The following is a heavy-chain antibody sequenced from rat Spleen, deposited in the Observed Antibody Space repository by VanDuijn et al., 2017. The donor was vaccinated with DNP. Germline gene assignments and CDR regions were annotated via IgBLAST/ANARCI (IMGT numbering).Heavy chain of an antibody. CDR1: GFSLTSYD. CDR3: ARSPETSYIYFPWAY. V-gene: IGHV2-27*01. D-gene: IGHD1-2*01. J-gene: IGHJ3*01. CDR2: IQTGGST. Sequence: QVQLRGSGPGLVQPSQTLSLTCTVSGFSLTSYDVHWVRQPPGKGLEWLGRIQTGGSTDYNSAIKSRLSISRDTSKSQVFLKMSSLQTEDTATYYCARSPETSYIYFPWAYWGQGTLVTVSS.